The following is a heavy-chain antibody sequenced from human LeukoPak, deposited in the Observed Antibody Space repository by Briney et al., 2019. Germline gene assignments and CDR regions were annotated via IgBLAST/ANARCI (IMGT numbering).Heavy chain of an antibody. CDR1: GGSISSSSYY. CDR2: IYYSGST. D-gene: IGHD6-19*01. V-gene: IGHV4-39*07. Sequence: SETLSLTCTVSGGSISSSSYYWGWIRQPPGKGLEWIGSIYYSGSTYYNPSLKSRVTISVDTSKNQFSLKLSSVTAADTAVYYCAREVWGGYSSGSTVGYFDYWGQGTLVTVSS. J-gene: IGHJ4*02. CDR3: AREVWGGYSSGSTVGYFDY.